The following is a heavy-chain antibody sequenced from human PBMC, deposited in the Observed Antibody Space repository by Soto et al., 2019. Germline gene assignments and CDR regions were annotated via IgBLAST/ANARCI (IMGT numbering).Heavy chain of an antibody. D-gene: IGHD6-13*01. CDR2: VFYDAYT. V-gene: IGHV4-39*01. CDR3: ARVQAAVPHC. CDR1: CYSMSAIPYF. J-gene: IGHJ4*02. Sequence: SETLSLSCTVSCYSMSAIPYFWGWIRQPPGKRLEWIGSVFYDAYTLYTPSLKSRATISVDTSRNQFYLTLTSVAAADTAIYFCARVQAAVPHCWGQG.